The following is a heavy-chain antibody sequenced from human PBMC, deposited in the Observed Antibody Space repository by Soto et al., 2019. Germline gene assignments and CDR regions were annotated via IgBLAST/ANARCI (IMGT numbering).Heavy chain of an antibody. CDR2: LSYSGNT. D-gene: IGHD4-17*01. CDR1: AGASTSGSYY. V-gene: IGHV4-30-4*01. Sequence: SENMYLTCFASAGASTSGSYYSRWIRKQPGKGLDWIGTLSYSGNTYYNPSHKSRLIRSIDTSKNQFSLKVGSVAAADTAVYYCASSTLYGMDVWGQGTTVTGSS. J-gene: IGHJ6*02. CDR3: ASSTLYGMDV.